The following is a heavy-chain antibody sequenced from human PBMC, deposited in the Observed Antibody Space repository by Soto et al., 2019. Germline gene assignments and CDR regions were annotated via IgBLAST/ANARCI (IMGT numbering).Heavy chain of an antibody. D-gene: IGHD2-2*01. V-gene: IGHV3-30*18. CDR1: GITFSSYG. CDR2: ISYDGSNK. CDR3: AKEEGYCSSTSCHGDYYYYGMDV. Sequence: GGSLRLSCAASGITFSSYGMHWVRQAPGKGLEWVAVISYDGSNKYYADSVKGRFTIARDNSKNTLYLQMNSLRAEDTAVYYCAKEEGYCSSTSCHGDYYYYGMDVWGQGTTVTVSS. J-gene: IGHJ6*02.